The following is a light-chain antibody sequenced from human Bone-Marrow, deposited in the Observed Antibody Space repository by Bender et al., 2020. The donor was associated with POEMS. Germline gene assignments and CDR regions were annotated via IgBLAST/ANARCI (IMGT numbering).Light chain of an antibody. Sequence: QSALTQPASVSGSPGQSITISCTGTTSDVGSYNLVSWYLQHPGKAPKLIIYEVIKRPSGVPDRFYAFKSGTSASLAISGLQSEDEADYYCAAWDAGLSGGVFGGGTKLTVL. CDR1: TSDVGSYNL. J-gene: IGLJ3*02. V-gene: IGLV2-14*02. CDR3: AAWDAGLSGGV. CDR2: EVI.